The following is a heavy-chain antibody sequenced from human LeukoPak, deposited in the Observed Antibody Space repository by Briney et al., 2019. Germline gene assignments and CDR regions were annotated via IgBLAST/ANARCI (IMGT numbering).Heavy chain of an antibody. V-gene: IGHV3-23*01. CDR3: AKVKVKEGLIMLFDY. Sequence: PGGSLRLSCAASGFTVSSNYMSWVRQAPGEGLEWVSTISGDGGSAYYADSVKGRFTISRDNSKSTLYLQMNSLRAEDTAVYYCAKVKVKEGLIMLFDYWGQGTLVTVSS. D-gene: IGHD3/OR15-3a*01. CDR1: GFTVSSNY. CDR2: ISGDGGSA. J-gene: IGHJ4*02.